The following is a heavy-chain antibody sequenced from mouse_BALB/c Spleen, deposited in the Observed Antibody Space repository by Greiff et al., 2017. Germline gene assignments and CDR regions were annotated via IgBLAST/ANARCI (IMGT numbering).Heavy chain of an antibody. J-gene: IGHJ4*01. D-gene: IGHD1-1*01. CDR2: IDPSDSET. CDR3: ARGGYYGSSWYAMDY. Sequence: VQLQESGPQLVRPGASVKISCKASGYSFTSYWMHWVKQRPGQGLEWIGMIDPSDSETRLNQKFKDKATLTVDKSSSTAYMQLSSPTSEDSAVYYCARGGYYGSSWYAMDYWGQGTSVTVSS. V-gene: IGHV1S126*01. CDR1: GYSFTSYW.